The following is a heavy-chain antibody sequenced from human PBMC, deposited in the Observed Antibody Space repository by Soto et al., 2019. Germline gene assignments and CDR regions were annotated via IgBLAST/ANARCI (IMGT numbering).Heavy chain of an antibody. J-gene: IGHJ6*02. V-gene: IGHV1-69*13. CDR2: IIPIFGTA. CDR1: GGTFSSYA. D-gene: IGHD3-10*01. Sequence: ASVKVSCKASGGTFSSYAISWVRQAPGQGLEWMGGIIPIFGTANYAQKFQGRVTITADESTSTAYMELSSLRSEDTAVYYCARWGAIFEISDYYYYGMDVWGQGTTVTVSS. CDR3: ARWGAIFEISDYYYYGMDV.